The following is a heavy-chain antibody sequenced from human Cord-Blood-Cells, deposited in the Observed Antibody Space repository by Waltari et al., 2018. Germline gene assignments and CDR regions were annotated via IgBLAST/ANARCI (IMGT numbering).Heavy chain of an antibody. Sequence: HVQLQQRGAGLLKPAEALSLTSAGSGGAVRGYYWRCLRQPPGKGLEWIGEINHSGSTNYNPSLKSRVTISVDTSKNQFSLKLSSVTAADTAVYYCASGSSSWYYFDYWGQGTLVTVSS. V-gene: IGHV4-34*01. J-gene: IGHJ4*02. D-gene: IGHD6-13*01. CDR1: GGAVRGYY. CDR2: INHSGST. CDR3: ASGSSSWYYFDY.